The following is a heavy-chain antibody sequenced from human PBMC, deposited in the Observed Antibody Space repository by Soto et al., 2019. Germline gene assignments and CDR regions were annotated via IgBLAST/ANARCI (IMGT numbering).Heavy chain of an antibody. CDR2: IIPIFGTA. CDR3: QAYSRWLRFNDY. CDR1: GGTFSSYA. D-gene: IGHD5-12*01. V-gene: IGHV1-69*12. Sequence: QVQLVQSGAEVKKPGSSVKVSCKASGGTFSSYAISWVQQAPGQGLEWMGGIIPIFGTANYAQKFQGRVTITADESTSTAYMELSSLRSEDTAVYYCQAYSRWLRFNDYWGQGTLVTVSS. J-gene: IGHJ4*02.